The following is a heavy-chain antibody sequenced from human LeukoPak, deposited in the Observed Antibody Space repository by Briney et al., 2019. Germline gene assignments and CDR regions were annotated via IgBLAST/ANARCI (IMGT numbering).Heavy chain of an antibody. CDR1: GFTFSNYG. J-gene: IGHJ4*02. D-gene: IGHD3-16*01. V-gene: IGHV3-30*19. CDR2: ISYDGSNK. CDR3: AQGGDNLLHGDY. Sequence: PGGSLRLSCAASGFTFSNYGMHWVRQAPGKGLEWVAVISYDGSNKYYADSVKGRFTISRDNSKNTLYLQMNSLRAEDTAVYYCAQGGDNLLHGDYWGQGTLVTVSS.